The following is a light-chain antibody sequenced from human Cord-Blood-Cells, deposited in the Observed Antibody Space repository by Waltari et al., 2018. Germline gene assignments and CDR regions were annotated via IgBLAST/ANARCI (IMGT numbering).Light chain of an antibody. CDR1: SSDVGGYNY. J-gene: IGLJ2*01. CDR2: DVS. Sequence: QSPLTQPPSVSGSPGQSVTISCTGTSSDVGGYNYVSWYPQHPGKAPKLMIYDVSKRPSGVPDRFSGSKSGNTASLTISGLQAEDEADYYCCSYAGSYTVVFGGGTKLTVL. V-gene: IGLV2-11*01. CDR3: CSYAGSYTVV.